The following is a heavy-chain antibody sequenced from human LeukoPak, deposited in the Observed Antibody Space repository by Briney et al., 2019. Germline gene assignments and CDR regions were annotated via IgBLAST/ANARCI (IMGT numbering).Heavy chain of an antibody. CDR3: AREYGGNSGFLQH. J-gene: IGHJ1*01. D-gene: IGHD4-23*01. Sequence: PSETLSLTCTVSGGSISSYYWSWIWQPPGKGLEWIGLISYSGSTNYNPSLKSRVTISVDTSKNQFSLKLSPVTAADTAVYYCAREYGGNSGFLQHWGQGTLVTVSS. CDR2: ISYSGST. V-gene: IGHV4-59*01. CDR1: GGSISSYY.